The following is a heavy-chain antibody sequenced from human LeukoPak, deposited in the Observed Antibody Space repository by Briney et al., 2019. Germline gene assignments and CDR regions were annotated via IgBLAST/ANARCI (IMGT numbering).Heavy chain of an antibody. J-gene: IGHJ6*02. CDR2: IKQDGSEE. CDR3: ARDPYSSTWSYGMDV. D-gene: IGHD6-6*01. CDR1: GFTFSSYW. V-gene: IGHV3-7*05. Sequence: GGSLRLSCAASGFTFSSYWMSWVRQAPGKGLEWVANIKQDGSEEVYVDSVKGRFTISRDNAKNSLFLQMNTLRAEDTAVYYCARDPYSSTWSYGMDVWRQGTTVTVSS.